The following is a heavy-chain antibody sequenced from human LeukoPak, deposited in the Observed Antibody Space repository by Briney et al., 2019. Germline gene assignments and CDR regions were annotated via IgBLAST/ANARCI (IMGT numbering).Heavy chain of an antibody. CDR3: ARGGERANFYVLGSSPNWFDP. CDR1: GYTFISYD. J-gene: IGHJ5*02. D-gene: IGHD3-10*02. CDR2: MNPNSGNT. Sequence: ASVKVSCKASGYTFISYDINWVRQAAGQGLEWMGWMNPNSGNTGYAQKFQGRVTMTRNTSISTAYMELSGLRSDDTAVYYCARGGERANFYVLGSSPNWFDPWGQGTLVTVSS. V-gene: IGHV1-8*02.